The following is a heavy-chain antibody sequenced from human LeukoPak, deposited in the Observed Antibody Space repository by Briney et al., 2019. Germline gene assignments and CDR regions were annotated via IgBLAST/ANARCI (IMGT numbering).Heavy chain of an antibody. Sequence: GGSLGLSCAASGFTFSSYGMHWVRQAPGKGLEWVAVIWYDGSNKYYADSVEGRFTISRDNSKNTLYLQMNSLRAEDTAVYYCVKGNSGSYPAHRRFEYWGLGTLVTVSS. CDR3: VKGNSGSYPAHRRFEY. V-gene: IGHV3-33*06. D-gene: IGHD1-26*01. CDR2: IWYDGSNK. J-gene: IGHJ4*02. CDR1: GFTFSSYG.